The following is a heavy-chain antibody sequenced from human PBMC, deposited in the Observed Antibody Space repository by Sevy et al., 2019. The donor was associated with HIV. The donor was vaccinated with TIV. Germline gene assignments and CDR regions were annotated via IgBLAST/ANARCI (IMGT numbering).Heavy chain of an antibody. J-gene: IGHJ3*01. CDR3: AKGSKATDSAFDL. Sequence: GGSLRLSCAASGFTFSNYGMHWVRQPPGKGLEWVAVVSYDGSTKYYADFVKGRFTISRDNSKNTVYLQMNTLRTEDTAVFYCAKGSKATDSAFDLWGQGTMVTVSS. CDR1: GFTFSNYG. D-gene: IGHD1-26*01. CDR2: VSYDGSTK. V-gene: IGHV3-30*18.